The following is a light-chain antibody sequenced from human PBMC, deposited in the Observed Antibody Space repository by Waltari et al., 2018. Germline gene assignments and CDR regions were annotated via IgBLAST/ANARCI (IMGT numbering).Light chain of an antibody. CDR2: GAS. J-gene: IGKJ2*01. CDR3: HQYGNSPYT. V-gene: IGKV3-20*01. CDR1: QIVGRGY. Sequence: EIVLTQSPETLSLSLGERATLPCRASQIVGRGYLAWYKQIPGQSPRLLIYGASIRATGVPNRLTGSVSATDFTLTINSLEPDDFAMYYCHQYGNSPYTFGQGTNLQIK.